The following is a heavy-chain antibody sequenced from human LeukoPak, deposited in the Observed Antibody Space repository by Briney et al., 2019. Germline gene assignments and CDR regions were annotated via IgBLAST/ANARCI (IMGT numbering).Heavy chain of an antibody. J-gene: IGHJ4*02. CDR1: GDSISSGSHY. CDR3: ARSGYYTRHFDY. D-gene: IGHD3-3*01. V-gene: IGHV4-61*02. Sequence: SQTLSLTCTVSGDSISSGSHYWSWIRQPAGKGLEWIGLIYATGSYSYNPALKSRVTISVDTAKNQFSLKLNSVTAADTAVYYCARSGYYTRHFDYWGQGTLVTVSS. CDR2: IYATGSY.